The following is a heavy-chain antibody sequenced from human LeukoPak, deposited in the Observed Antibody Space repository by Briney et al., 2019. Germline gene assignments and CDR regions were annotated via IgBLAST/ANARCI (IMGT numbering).Heavy chain of an antibody. D-gene: IGHD2-21*02. Sequence: GGSLRLSCAASGLSFSNAWMNWVRQAPGKGLEWVSIIYSGGSRYYADSVKGRFTISRDNSKNTLYLQMNTLRAEDTAVYYCARYKTAGDYFDYWGQGTLVTVSS. CDR1: GLSFSNAW. CDR2: IYSGGSR. J-gene: IGHJ4*02. V-gene: IGHV3-53*01. CDR3: ARYKTAGDYFDY.